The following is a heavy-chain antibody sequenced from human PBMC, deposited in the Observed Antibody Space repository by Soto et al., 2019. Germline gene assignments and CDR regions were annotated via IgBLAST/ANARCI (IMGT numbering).Heavy chain of an antibody. CDR1: GGSFSGYY. J-gene: IGHJ4*02. CDR3: ARRRLGPRSPFDY. V-gene: IGHV4-34*01. Sequence: PSETLSLTCAVYGGSFSGYYWSWIRQPPGKGLEWIGEINHSGSTNYNPSLKSRVTISVDTSKNQFSLKLSSVTAADTAVYYCARRRLGPRSPFDYWGQGTLVTVSS. D-gene: IGHD1-26*01. CDR2: INHSGST.